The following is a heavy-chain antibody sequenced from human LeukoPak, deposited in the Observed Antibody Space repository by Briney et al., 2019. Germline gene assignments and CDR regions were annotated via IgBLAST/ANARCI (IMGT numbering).Heavy chain of an antibody. CDR1: GYTFTGYY. V-gene: IGHV1-2*02. CDR3: ARTTNYYYYYYYMDV. CDR2: INPNSGGT. J-gene: IGHJ6*03. D-gene: IGHD4-11*01. Sequence: ASVKVSCKASGYTFTGYYMHWVRQAPGQGLEWMGWINPNSGGTNYAQKFQGRVTMTRDTSISTAYMELSRLRSDDTAVYYCARTTNYYYYYYYMDVWGKGTTVTVSS.